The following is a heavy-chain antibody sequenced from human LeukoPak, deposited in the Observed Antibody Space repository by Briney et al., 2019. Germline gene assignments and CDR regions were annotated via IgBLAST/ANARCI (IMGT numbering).Heavy chain of an antibody. J-gene: IGHJ4*02. CDR1: GGTFSSYA. CDR2: IIPIFGTA. V-gene: IGHV1-69*05. D-gene: IGHD3/OR15-3a*01. CDR3: ATSSRRTGYFDY. Sequence: ASVKVSCKASGGTFSSYAISWVRQAPGQGLGWMGGIIPIFGTANYAQKFQGRVTITTDESTSTAYMELSSLRSEDTAAYYCATSSRRTGYFDYWGQGTLVTVSS.